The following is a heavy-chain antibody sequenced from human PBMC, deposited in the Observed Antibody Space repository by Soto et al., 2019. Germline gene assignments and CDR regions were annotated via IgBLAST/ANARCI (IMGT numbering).Heavy chain of an antibody. CDR3: SRSPKYYDYVWGSYRTYFDF. CDR1: GGSISSGDYY. D-gene: IGHD3-16*02. J-gene: IGHJ4*02. V-gene: IGHV4-30-4*01. Sequence: QVQLQESGPGLVKPSQTLSLTCTVSGGSISSGDYYWSWIRQPPGKGLEWIGYIYYTGSTYYNPSLKSRLTTSIDTSMNHFSLKLSSVTAADTAVYYCSRSPKYYDYVWGSYRTYFDFWGQGTLVTVSP. CDR2: IYYTGST.